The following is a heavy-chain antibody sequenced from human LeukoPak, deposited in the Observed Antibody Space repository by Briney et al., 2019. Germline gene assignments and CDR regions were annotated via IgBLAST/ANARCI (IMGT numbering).Heavy chain of an antibody. CDR1: GFTFSSYS. CDR2: ISSSSSTI. V-gene: IGHV3-48*01. D-gene: IGHD3-16*01. Sequence: GGSLGLSCAASGFTFSSYSMNWVRQAPGKGLEWVSYISSSSSTIYYADSVKGRFTISRDNAKNSLYLQMNSLRAEDTAVYYCARDDRVWGSTIYYYYYYGMDVWGQGTTVTVSS. J-gene: IGHJ6*02. CDR3: ARDDRVWGSTIYYYYYYGMDV.